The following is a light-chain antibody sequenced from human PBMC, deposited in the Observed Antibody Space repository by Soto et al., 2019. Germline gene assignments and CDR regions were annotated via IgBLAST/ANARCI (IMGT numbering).Light chain of an antibody. V-gene: IGLV3-21*04. CDR2: YDS. CDR1: NIGSKS. CDR3: QVWDSSSEHVV. J-gene: IGLJ2*01. Sequence: SYELTQPPSESVAPGKPARITCGGNNIGSKSVHWYQQKPGQAPVLVIYYDSDRPSGIPERFSGSNSGNTATLTISRVEAGYEADYYCQVWDSSSEHVVFGGGTKLTVL.